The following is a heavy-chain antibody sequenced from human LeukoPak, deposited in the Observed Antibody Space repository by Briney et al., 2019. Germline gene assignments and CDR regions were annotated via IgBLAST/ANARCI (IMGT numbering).Heavy chain of an antibody. J-gene: IGHJ6*03. CDR3: ARASNYGNYYMDV. V-gene: IGHV6-1*01. Sequence: SQTLSLTCAISGDSVSSNSASWNWIRQSPSRGLEWLGRTYYRSKWYNDYAISVKSRITINPDTSKNQFSLQLSSVTAADTAVYYCARASNYGNYYMDVWGKGTTVTVSS. CDR2: TYYRSKWYN. CDR1: GDSVSSNSAS. D-gene: IGHD4-11*01.